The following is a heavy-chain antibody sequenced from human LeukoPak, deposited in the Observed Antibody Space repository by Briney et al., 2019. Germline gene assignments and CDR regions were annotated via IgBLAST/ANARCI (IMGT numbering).Heavy chain of an antibody. D-gene: IGHD3-10*01. CDR1: GGSFSPYY. CDR2: INHSRST. Sequence: SETMSLTCAVYGGSFSPYYWSWIRQSPDKGLEWIGEINHSRSTNYNPSLKSRVTISVDTSKNQFSLKLSSVTAADTAVYYCARRSGSMVRSPRPAFDIWGQGTMVTVSS. CDR3: ARRSGSMVRSPRPAFDI. V-gene: IGHV4-34*01. J-gene: IGHJ3*02.